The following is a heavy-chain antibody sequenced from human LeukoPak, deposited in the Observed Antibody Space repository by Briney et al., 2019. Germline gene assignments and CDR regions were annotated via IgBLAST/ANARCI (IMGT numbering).Heavy chain of an antibody. J-gene: IGHJ4*02. Sequence: GGSLRLSCAASGFTVSSNSMSWVRRAPGKGLEWVSSISTRSDYIYYAESVKGRFTISRDNAKNSLYLQMNSLRAEDTAVYYCARYVYGVVTSFDYWGQGTLVTVSS. CDR2: ISTRSDYI. D-gene: IGHD3-3*01. V-gene: IGHV3-21*01. CDR1: GFTVSSNS. CDR3: ARYVYGVVTSFDY.